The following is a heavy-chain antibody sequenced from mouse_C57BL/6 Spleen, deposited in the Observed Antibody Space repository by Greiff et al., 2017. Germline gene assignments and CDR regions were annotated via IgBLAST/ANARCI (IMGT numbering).Heavy chain of an antibody. J-gene: IGHJ2*01. CDR3: AREGDENYFDY. V-gene: IGHV1-52*01. Sequence: QVQLKQSGAELVRPGSSVKLSCKASGYTFTSYWMHWVKQRPIQGLEWIGNIDPSDSETHYNQKFKDKATLTVDKSSSTAYMQLSSLTSEDSAVYYCAREGDENYFDYWGQGTTLTVSS. CDR2: IDPSDSET. CDR1: GYTFTSYW.